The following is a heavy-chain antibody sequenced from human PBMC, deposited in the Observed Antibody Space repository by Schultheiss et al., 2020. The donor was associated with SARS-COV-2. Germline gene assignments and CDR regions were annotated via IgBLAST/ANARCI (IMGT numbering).Heavy chain of an antibody. CDR2: IIPIFGTA. J-gene: IGHJ4*02. D-gene: IGHD1-26*01. V-gene: IGHV1-69*13. CDR1: GGTFSSYA. Sequence: SVKVSCKASGGTFSSYAISWVRQAPGQGLEWMGGIIPIFGTANYAQKFQGRVTITADESTSTAYMELSSLRSEDTAVYYCASAPHSGSYYLNYWGQGTLVTVSS. CDR3: ASAPHSGSYYLNY.